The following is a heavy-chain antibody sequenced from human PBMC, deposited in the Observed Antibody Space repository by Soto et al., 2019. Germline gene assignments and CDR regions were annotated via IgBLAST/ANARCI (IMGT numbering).Heavy chain of an antibody. Sequence: PSETLSLTCTVSVGSISSGGYYWSWILQHPGKGLEWIGYIYYSGSTYYNPSLKSRVTISVDTSKNQFSLKLSSVTAADTAVYYCARHGTVTTPYNWFDPWGQGTLVTVSS. J-gene: IGHJ5*02. CDR1: VGSISSGGYY. D-gene: IGHD4-17*01. CDR2: IYYSGST. CDR3: ARHGTVTTPYNWFDP. V-gene: IGHV4-31*03.